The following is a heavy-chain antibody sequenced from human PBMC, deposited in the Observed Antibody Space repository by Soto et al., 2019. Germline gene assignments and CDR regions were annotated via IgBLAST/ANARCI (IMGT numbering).Heavy chain of an antibody. V-gene: IGHV3-30-3*01. CDR2: ISYDGSNK. CDR3: ARAPDIVVVPAAIEMDV. D-gene: IGHD2-2*01. CDR1: GFTFSSYA. J-gene: IGHJ6*02. Sequence: GGSLRLSCAASGFTFSSYAMHWVRQAPGKGLEWVAVISYDGSNKYYADSVKGRFTISRDNSKNTLYLQMNSLRAEDTAVYYCARAPDIVVVPAAIEMDVGGQGTTVTVSS.